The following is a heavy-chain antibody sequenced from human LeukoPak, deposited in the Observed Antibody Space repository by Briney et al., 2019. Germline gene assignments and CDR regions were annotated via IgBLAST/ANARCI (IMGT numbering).Heavy chain of an antibody. CDR1: GYTFTGYY. CDR2: INPNSGGT. Sequence: ASVKVSCKASGYTFTGYYMHWVRQAPGQGLEWMGWINPNSGGTNYAQKFQGRVTMTRDTSINTAYMELSRLRSDDTAVYYCAREYYEGSWWFDPWGQGTLVTVSS. D-gene: IGHD3-22*01. J-gene: IGHJ5*02. V-gene: IGHV1-2*02. CDR3: AREYYEGSWWFDP.